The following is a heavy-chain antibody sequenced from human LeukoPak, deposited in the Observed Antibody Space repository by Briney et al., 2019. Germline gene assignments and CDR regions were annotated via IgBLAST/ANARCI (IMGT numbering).Heavy chain of an antibody. D-gene: IGHD3-22*01. V-gene: IGHV3-33*01. CDR2: IWYDGSNK. J-gene: IGHJ3*02. Sequence: GGSLTLSCAASGLTFSSYGMHWVRQAPGKGREWVVVIWYDGSNKYYVDSVQGRFTISRHSSKNTLYLQMSSLRAEDTAVYYCGRGDYYDSSGYYFPDAFDIWGQGTMVSVSS. CDR3: GRGDYYDSSGYYFPDAFDI. CDR1: GLTFSSYG.